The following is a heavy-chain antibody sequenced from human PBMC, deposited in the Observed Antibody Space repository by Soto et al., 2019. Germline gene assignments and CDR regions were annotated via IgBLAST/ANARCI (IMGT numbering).Heavy chain of an antibody. Sequence: SETLSLTCTVSGGSISDNDYYWNWIRQPPGKGLEWIGTISHTGAAYYNPSLESRVAISIQSSENQFSLDLSSVTAADTAVYYCARLSYNSNGVNGYGDDVFARWGQGTKVSVSS. D-gene: IGHD2-8*01. CDR1: GGSISDNDYY. CDR3: ARLSYNSNGVNGYGDDVFAR. V-gene: IGHV4-39*01. J-gene: IGHJ3*01. CDR2: ISHTGAA.